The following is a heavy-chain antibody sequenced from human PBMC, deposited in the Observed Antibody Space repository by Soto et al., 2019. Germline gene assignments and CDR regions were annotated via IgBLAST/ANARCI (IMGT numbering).Heavy chain of an antibody. Sequence: QVQLQESGPGLVKPSETLSLTCTVSRGSISGFYWSWIRQPPGKGLEGIGNIYHSGSTNYNPSLKHRLTISVDTSKDQFFLKLSTVTAADTAVYYCARDRNSAFDIWGQGTMVTVSS. V-gene: IGHV4-59*01. CDR3: ARDRNSAFDI. CDR2: IYHSGST. CDR1: RGSISGFY. J-gene: IGHJ3*02.